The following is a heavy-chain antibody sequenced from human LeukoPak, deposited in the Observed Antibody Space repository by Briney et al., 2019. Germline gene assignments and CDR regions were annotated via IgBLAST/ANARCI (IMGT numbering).Heavy chain of an antibody. Sequence: SETLSLTCTVSGGSISSYYWSWIRQPPGKGLEWIGYIYYSGSTNYNPSLKSRVTISVDTSKNQFSLKLSSVTAADTAVYYCARAMVRGAYAFDYWGQGTLVTVSS. CDR2: IYYSGST. CDR3: ARAMVRGAYAFDY. D-gene: IGHD3-10*01. CDR1: GGSISSYY. J-gene: IGHJ4*02. V-gene: IGHV4-59*12.